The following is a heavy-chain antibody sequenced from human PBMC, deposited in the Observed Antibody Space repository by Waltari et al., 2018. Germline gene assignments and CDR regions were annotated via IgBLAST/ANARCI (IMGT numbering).Heavy chain of an antibody. D-gene: IGHD3-10*01. CDR2: ISGSGGST. Sequence: EVQLVESVGGLVQPGGSLRLSCAASGFTFSSYWMSWVRQAPGKGLEWVSAISGSGGSTYYADSVKGRFTISRDNSKNTLYLQMNSLRAEDTAVYYCAKPNMVRGVTALDYWGQGTLVTVSS. CDR3: AKPNMVRGVTALDY. CDR1: GFTFSSYW. J-gene: IGHJ4*02. V-gene: IGHV3-23*04.